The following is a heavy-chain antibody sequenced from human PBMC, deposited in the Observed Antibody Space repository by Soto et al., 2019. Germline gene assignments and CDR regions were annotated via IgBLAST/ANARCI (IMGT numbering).Heavy chain of an antibody. CDR2: MNPNSGIT. D-gene: IGHD6-13*01. J-gene: IGHJ4*02. V-gene: IGHV1-8*01. CDR3: ARVGIAAAGTHFAY. CDR1: GYTFTSYD. Sequence: QVQLVQSGAEVKKPGASVKVSCKASGYTFTSYDFNWVRQATGQGLEWMGRMNPNSGITVYAQKFQGRVTMTRDTSIGTAYRELSRLRSKDTAVYYCARVGIAAAGTHFAYWGQGTLVTVSS.